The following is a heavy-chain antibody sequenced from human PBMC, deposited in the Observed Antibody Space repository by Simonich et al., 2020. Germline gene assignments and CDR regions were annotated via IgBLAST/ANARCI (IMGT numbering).Heavy chain of an antibody. Sequence: QVQLQQWGAGLLKPSEPLSLTCAVYGGSFSGYYWSWIRQPPGKGLEWIGEINHRGSTKSNPSLKSRVTISVETSKNQFSLKLSSVTAADTAVYYCARGLRVAAAGTAFQHWGQGTLVNVSS. CDR3: ARGLRVAAAGTAFQH. CDR2: INHRGST. V-gene: IGHV4-34*01. J-gene: IGHJ1*01. CDR1: GGSFSGYY. D-gene: IGHD6-13*01.